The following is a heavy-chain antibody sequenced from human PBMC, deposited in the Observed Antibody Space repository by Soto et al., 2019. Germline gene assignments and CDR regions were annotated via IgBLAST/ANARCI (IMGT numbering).Heavy chain of an antibody. CDR3: ARGAMANFDY. CDR1: GGTFGSHG. CDR2: FIAMLGTP. J-gene: IGHJ4*02. D-gene: IGHD5-18*01. V-gene: IGHV1-69*13. Sequence: ASVKVSCKASGGTFGSHGIAWVRQAPGQGLEWMGGFIAMLGTPTYAKKVQGRATITADESLTSSYLELRSLRSEDTGVYFCARGAMANFDYWGQGTVVTVSS.